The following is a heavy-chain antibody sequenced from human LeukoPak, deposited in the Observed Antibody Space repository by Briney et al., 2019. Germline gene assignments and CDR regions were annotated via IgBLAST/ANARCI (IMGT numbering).Heavy chain of an antibody. CDR1: GFTFGDYA. V-gene: IGHV3-49*01. CDR3: TRDADYYDSSGYYYVFDY. J-gene: IGHJ4*02. D-gene: IGHD3-22*01. Sequence: PGGSLRLSCTASGFTFGDYAMSWFRQAPGKGLEWGGFIRSKAYGGTTEYTASVKGRFTISRDDSKSIAYLQMNSLKTEDTAVYYCTRDADYYDSSGYYYVFDYWGQGTLVTVSS. CDR2: IRSKAYGGTT.